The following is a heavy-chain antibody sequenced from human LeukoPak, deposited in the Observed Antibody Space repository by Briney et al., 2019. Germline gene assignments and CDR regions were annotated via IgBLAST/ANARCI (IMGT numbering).Heavy chain of an antibody. V-gene: IGHV3-30*02. CDR3: ARAANDYGDYETGGVYYFDY. D-gene: IGHD4-17*01. J-gene: IGHJ4*02. CDR2: TQHDGDDK. Sequence: PGGSLRLSCAASGFILSSYAMHWVRQAPGKGLEWVAFTQHDGDDKYYADSVKGRFTTSRDNSKNTLYLQMNSLRAEDTAVYYCARAANDYGDYETGGVYYFDYWGQGTLVTVSS. CDR1: GFILSSYA.